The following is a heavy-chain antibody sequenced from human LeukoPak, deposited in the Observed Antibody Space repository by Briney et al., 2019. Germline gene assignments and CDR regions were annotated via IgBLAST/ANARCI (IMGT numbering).Heavy chain of an antibody. J-gene: IGHJ4*02. D-gene: IGHD6-25*01. V-gene: IGHV1-18*01. CDR3: ARDRVPGRPGYYFDY. CDR2: ISTYNGHT. CDR1: GYTFTTYG. Sequence: GASVKVSCKASGYTFTTYGISWVRQAPGQGPEWVGWISTYNGHTNYAQNFQGRVTMTTDTSTSTAYMELRSLRADDTAVYYCARDRVPGRPGYYFDYWGQGTLVTVSS.